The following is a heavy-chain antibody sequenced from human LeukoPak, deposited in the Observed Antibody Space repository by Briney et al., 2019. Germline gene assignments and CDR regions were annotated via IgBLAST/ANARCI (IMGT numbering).Heavy chain of an antibody. D-gene: IGHD3-10*01. J-gene: IGHJ4*02. CDR1: GFTFSTYA. Sequence: PGGSLRLFCAASGFTFSTYAMTWVRQAPGKGLEWVSSISGDGGYTYYADFVKGRFTISRDNSNNTLYLPMNSLRAEDTAVYYCAKGLDGSGSYSPLDYWGQGTLVTVSS. CDR3: AKGLDGSGSYSPLDY. CDR2: ISGDGGYT. V-gene: IGHV3-23*01.